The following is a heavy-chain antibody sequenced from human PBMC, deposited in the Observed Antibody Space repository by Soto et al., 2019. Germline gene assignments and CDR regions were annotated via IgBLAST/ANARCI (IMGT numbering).Heavy chain of an antibody. D-gene: IGHD2-8*01. CDR3: ARCTNGATNWFDP. V-gene: IGHV4-31*03. CDR2: IYYSGST. CDR1: GGSISSGGYY. J-gene: IGHJ5*02. Sequence: TLSLTCTVSGGSISSGGYYWSWIRQHPGRGLEWIGYIYYSGSTYYNPSLKSRVTISVDTSKNQFSLKLSSVTAADTAVYYCARCTNGATNWFDPWGQGTLVTVSS.